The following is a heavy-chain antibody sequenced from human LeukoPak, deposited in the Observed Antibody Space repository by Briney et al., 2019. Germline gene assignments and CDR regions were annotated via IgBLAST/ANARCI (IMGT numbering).Heavy chain of an antibody. CDR1: GGSISSGGYS. CDR3: ASADSNHDAFDI. J-gene: IGHJ3*02. CDR2: IYHSGST. Sequence: PSETLSLTCAVSGGSISSGGYSWSWIRQPPGKGLEWIGYIYHSGSTYYNPSLKSRVTISVDRSKNQFSLKLSSVTAADTAVYYCASADSNHDAFDIWGQGTMVTVSS. V-gene: IGHV4-30-2*01. D-gene: IGHD4-11*01.